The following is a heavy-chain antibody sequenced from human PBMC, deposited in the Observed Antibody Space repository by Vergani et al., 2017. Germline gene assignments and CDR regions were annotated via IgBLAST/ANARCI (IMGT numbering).Heavy chain of an antibody. CDR2: LSASDRRT. V-gene: IGHV3-23*01. CDR3: AKVGRSEVAGTFGAFDI. D-gene: IGHD6-19*01. Sequence: EVQLLESGGGLVQPGGSLRLSCEASGFTFSAHAMSWVRQAPGKGLEWVSTLSASDRRTHYADSVKGRFTISRDNSKNTLFLHMNSLRPEDTAVYYCAKVGRSEVAGTFGAFDIWGQGTMVTVSS. J-gene: IGHJ3*02. CDR1: GFTFSAHA.